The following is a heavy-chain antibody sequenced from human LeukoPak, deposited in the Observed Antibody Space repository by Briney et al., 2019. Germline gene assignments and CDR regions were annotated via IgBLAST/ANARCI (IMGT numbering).Heavy chain of an antibody. V-gene: IGHV4-31*03. CDR2: IYYSGST. D-gene: IGHD3-10*01. CDR1: GGSISSGGYY. J-gene: IGHJ4*02. CDR3: AREARGYYGSDEGADY. Sequence: PSETLSLTCTVSGGSISSGGYYWSWIRQHPGKGLEWIGYIYYSGSTYYNPSLKSRVTISVNTSKNQFSLKLSSVTAADTAVYYRAREARGYYGSDEGADYWGQGTLVTVSS.